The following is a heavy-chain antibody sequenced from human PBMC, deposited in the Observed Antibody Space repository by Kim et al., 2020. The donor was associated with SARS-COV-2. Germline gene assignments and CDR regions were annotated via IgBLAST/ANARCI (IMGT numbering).Heavy chain of an antibody. Sequence: GGSLRLSCAASGFTFSSYAMSWVRQAPGKGLEWVSAISGSGGSTYYADSVKGRFTISRDNSKNTLYLQMNSLRAEDTAVYYCAKGFERAAAGYPYYYYYGMDVWGQGTTVTVSS. CDR1: GFTFSSYA. CDR3: AKGFERAAAGYPYYYYYGMDV. V-gene: IGHV3-23*01. J-gene: IGHJ6*02. D-gene: IGHD6-13*01. CDR2: ISGSGGST.